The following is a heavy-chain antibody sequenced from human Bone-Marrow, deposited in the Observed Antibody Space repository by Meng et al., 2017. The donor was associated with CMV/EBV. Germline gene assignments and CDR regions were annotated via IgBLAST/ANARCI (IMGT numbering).Heavy chain of an antibody. CDR1: GDSISNYY. D-gene: IGHD6-6*01. CDR3: AKVPSGLAGRPWWFGP. Sequence: SETLSLTCTVSGDSISNYYWSWIRQPPGRGLEWIGYIYYSGRTNYSPSLESRVTISIDTSKNQFSLKLTSVTAADTAVYYCAKVPSGLAGRPWWFGPWGQRTLVAASS. J-gene: IGHJ5*02. CDR2: IYYSGRT. V-gene: IGHV4-59*01.